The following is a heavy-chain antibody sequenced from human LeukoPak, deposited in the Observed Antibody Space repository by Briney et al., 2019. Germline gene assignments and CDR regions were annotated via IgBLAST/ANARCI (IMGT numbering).Heavy chain of an antibody. CDR2: ISYDGSIK. CDR1: GFTFSSHA. V-gene: IGHV3-30*04. J-gene: IGHJ4*02. CDR3: ARVPAAGHFDY. D-gene: IGHD2-2*01. Sequence: PGGSLRLSCAASGFTFSSHAMHWVCQAPGKGLEWVAVISYDGSIKYYADSVKGRFTISRDNSRNTLYLQMNSLRGADTAVYFCARVPAAGHFDYWGQGTLVTASS.